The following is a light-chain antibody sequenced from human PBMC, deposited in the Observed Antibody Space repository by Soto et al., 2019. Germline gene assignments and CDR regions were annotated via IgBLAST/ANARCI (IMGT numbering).Light chain of an antibody. CDR2: AAS. J-gene: IGKJ1*01. CDR3: QHYNSYSEA. CDR1: QSISSW. V-gene: IGKV1-5*01. Sequence: DIQMTQSPSTLSASVGDRVTITCRASQSISSWLAWYQQKPGKAPKLLIYAASSLQSGVPSRFSGNGSGTDFTLTISSLQPDDFATYYRQHYNSYSEAFGQGTKVDIK.